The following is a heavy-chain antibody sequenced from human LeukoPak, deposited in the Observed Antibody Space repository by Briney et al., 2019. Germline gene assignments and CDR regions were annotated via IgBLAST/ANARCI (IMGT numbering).Heavy chain of an antibody. Sequence: SVKVSCKASGGTFSSYAISWVRQAPGQGLEWMGGIIPIFGTANYAQKFQGRVTITTDESTSTAYMELSSLRSEDTAVYYCARGIVVVTAIPRTTIDYWGQGTLVTVSS. D-gene: IGHD2-21*02. CDR3: ARGIVVVTAIPRTTIDY. J-gene: IGHJ4*02. V-gene: IGHV1-69*05. CDR1: GGTFSSYA. CDR2: IIPIFGTA.